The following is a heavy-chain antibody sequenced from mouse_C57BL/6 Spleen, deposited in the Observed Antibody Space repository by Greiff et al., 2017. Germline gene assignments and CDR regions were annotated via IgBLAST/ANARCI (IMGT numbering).Heavy chain of an antibody. D-gene: IGHD1-1*01. Sequence: EVQLQQSGPELVKPGASVKISCKASGYTFTDYYMNWVKQSHGKSLEWIGDINPNNGGTSYNQKFKGKATLTVDTSSSTAYMQLRSLTSADSAVXCCASARITTVVATSDYWGQGTTLTVSS. CDR2: INPNNGGT. V-gene: IGHV1-26*01. CDR3: ASARITTVVATSDY. J-gene: IGHJ2*01. CDR1: GYTFTDYY.